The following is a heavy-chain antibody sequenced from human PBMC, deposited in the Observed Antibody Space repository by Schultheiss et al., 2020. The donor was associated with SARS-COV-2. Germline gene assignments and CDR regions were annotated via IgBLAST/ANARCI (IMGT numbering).Heavy chain of an antibody. CDR2: ISSSGSTI. J-gene: IGHJ6*02. CDR1: GFTVSSNY. CDR3: ARAFIVATDWDYGMDV. Sequence: GGSLRLSCAASGFTVSSNYMSWIRQAPGKGLEWVSYISSSGSTIYYADSVKGRFTISRDNAKNSLYLQMNSLRAEDTAVYYCARAFIVATDWDYGMDVWGQGTTVTVSS. D-gene: IGHD5-12*01. V-gene: IGHV3-11*01.